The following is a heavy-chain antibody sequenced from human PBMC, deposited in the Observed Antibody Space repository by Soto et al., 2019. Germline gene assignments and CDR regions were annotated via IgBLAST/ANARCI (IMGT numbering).Heavy chain of an antibody. V-gene: IGHV3-23*01. Sequence: VGSLRLSCAASGCTFSSFVMNWVRQSPGKGLEWVSTVSPGGDVSHYTDSVEGRFTISRDNSRRTLHLQMDSLRAEDAAVYFCVRIAQTAPTNWGALDVWGQGTVVTVSS. CDR3: VRIAQTAPTNWGALDV. D-gene: IGHD7-27*01. CDR2: VSPGGDVS. J-gene: IGHJ6*02. CDR1: GCTFSSFV.